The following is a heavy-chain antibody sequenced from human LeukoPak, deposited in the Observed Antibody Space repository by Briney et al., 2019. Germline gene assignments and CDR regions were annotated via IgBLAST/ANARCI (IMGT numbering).Heavy chain of an antibody. CDR2: IIPILGIA. V-gene: IGHV1-69*04. CDR3: ARALTRDDAFDI. CDR1: GGTFSSYA. J-gene: IGHJ3*02. D-gene: IGHD5-24*01. Sequence: ASVKVSCKASGGTFSSYAISWVRQAPGQGLEWMGRIIPILGIANYAQKFQGRVTITADKSTSTAYMELSSLRSEDTAVYYCARALTRDDAFDIWGQGTMVTVSS.